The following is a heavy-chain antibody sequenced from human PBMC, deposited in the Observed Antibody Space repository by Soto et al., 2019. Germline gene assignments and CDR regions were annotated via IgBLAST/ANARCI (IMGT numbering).Heavy chain of an antibody. J-gene: IGHJ3*02. D-gene: IGHD6-6*01. CDR2: IRSKANSYAT. Sequence: EVQLVESGGGLVQPGGSLKLSCAASGFTFSGSAMHWVRQASGKGLEWVGRIRSKANSYATAYAASVKGRFTISRDDSKNTAYLQMNSLKTEDTAVYYCTRQGIEYSSSSRDMKSFDIWGQGTMVTVSS. V-gene: IGHV3-73*02. CDR3: TRQGIEYSSSSRDMKSFDI. CDR1: GFTFSGSA.